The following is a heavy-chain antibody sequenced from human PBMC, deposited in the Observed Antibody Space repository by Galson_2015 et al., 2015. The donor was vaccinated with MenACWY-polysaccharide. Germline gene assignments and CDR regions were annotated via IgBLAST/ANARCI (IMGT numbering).Heavy chain of an antibody. CDR3: VRDPHGSSFDY. CDR2: ISPFNGKT. Sequence: SVKVSCKASGYTFTSYGISWVRQAPGQGLEWMGWISPFNGKTSYAQKLQGRVTVTTDTSTSTAYMELRSLRSDDTAMYYCVRDPHGSSFDYWGQGTLVTVSS. V-gene: IGHV1-18*01. J-gene: IGHJ4*02. CDR1: GYTFTSYG. D-gene: IGHD6-13*01.